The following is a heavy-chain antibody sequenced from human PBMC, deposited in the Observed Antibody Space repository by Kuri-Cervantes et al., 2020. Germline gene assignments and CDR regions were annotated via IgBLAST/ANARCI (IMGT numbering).Heavy chain of an antibody. Sequence: ASVKVSCKASGYTFTGYYMHWVRQAPGQGLEWMGWINPNSGGTNYAQKFQGRVTISVDTSKNQFSLKLSSVTAADTAVYYCARVGSRRASHFDYWGQGTLVTVSS. J-gene: IGHJ4*02. CDR3: ARVGSRRASHFDY. CDR1: GYTFTGYY. D-gene: IGHD2-15*01. CDR2: INPNSGGT. V-gene: IGHV1-2*02.